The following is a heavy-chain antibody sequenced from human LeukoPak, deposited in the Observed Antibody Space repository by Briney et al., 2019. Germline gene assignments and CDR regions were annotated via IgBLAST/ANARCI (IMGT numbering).Heavy chain of an antibody. J-gene: IGHJ6*03. V-gene: IGHV7-4-1*02. CDR3: AREITYFGSETYYDRGDYYYMDV. CDR1: GYTFTSYA. CDR2: INTNTGNP. D-gene: IGHD3-10*01. Sequence: GASVKVSCKASGYTFTSYAMNWVRQAPGQGLEWMGWINTNTGNPTYAQGFTGRFVFSLDTSVSTAYLQISSLKAEDTAAYYCAREITYFGSETYYDRGDYYYMDVWGKGTTVTVSS.